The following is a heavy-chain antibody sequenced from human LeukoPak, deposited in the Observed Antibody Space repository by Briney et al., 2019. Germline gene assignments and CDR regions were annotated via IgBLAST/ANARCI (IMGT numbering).Heavy chain of an antibody. CDR1: GFTVSNNY. J-gene: IGHJ6*03. CDR3: AKTPMVRGASYYYYYYMDV. V-gene: IGHV3-53*01. D-gene: IGHD3-10*01. Sequence: GGSLRLSCAASGFTVSNNYMSWVRQAPGKGLEWVSVIYAGDSTYYADSVKGRFTISRDNSKNTLFLQMNSLRVEDTAVYYCAKTPMVRGASYYYYYYMDVWGKGTTVTISS. CDR2: IYAGDST.